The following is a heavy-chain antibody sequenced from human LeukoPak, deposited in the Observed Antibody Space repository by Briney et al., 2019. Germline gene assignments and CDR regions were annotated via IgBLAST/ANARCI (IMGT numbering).Heavy chain of an antibody. CDR3: ARARGYSSGWYYYYYGMDV. CDR2: IKQDGSEK. Sequence: GGSLRLSCAASGFTFSSYWMSWVRQAPGKGLEWVANIKQDGSEKYYVDSVKGRFTISRDNAKNSLYLQMNSLRAEGTAVYYCARARGYSSGWYYYYYGMDVWGQGTTVTVSS. V-gene: IGHV3-7*01. D-gene: IGHD6-19*01. J-gene: IGHJ6*02. CDR1: GFTFSSYW.